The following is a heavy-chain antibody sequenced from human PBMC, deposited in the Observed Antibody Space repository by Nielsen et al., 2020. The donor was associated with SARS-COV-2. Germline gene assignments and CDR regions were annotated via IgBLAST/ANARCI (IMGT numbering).Heavy chain of an antibody. D-gene: IGHD6-19*01. V-gene: IGHV3-48*03. J-gene: IGHJ3*02. CDR2: IGGNGRNL. Sequence: GGALRLSCAASGCPLSRYEMNWVRQARGKAVEWLSYIGGNGRNLFYADSVKGRFTISRDNAENSLSLQMNSLRAEDTAVYYCAREAVTGTDAFDIWGQGTVVTVSS. CDR1: GCPLSRYE. CDR3: AREAVTGTDAFDI.